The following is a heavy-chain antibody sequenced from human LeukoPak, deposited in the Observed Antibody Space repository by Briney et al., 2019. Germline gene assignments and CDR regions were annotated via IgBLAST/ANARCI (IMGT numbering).Heavy chain of an antibody. CDR3: ARHHALDYYGSGSYYYGWFDP. Sequence: SETLSLTCTVSGGSISSSSYYWGWIRQPPGRGLEWIGSIYYSGSTYYNPSLKSRVTISVDTPKNQFSLKLSSVTAAATAVYYCARHHALDYYGSGSYYYGWFDPWGQGTLVTVSS. J-gene: IGHJ5*02. CDR1: GGSISSSSYY. CDR2: IYYSGST. D-gene: IGHD3-10*01. V-gene: IGHV4-39*01.